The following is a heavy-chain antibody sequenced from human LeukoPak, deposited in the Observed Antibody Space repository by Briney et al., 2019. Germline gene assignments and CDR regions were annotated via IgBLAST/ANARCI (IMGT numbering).Heavy chain of an antibody. Sequence: PGGSLRLSCAASGFTFSSYSMNWVRQAPGKGLEWVSSISSSSSYIYYADSVKGRFTISRGNAKNSLYLQMNSLRAEDTAVYYCANHLACGSTSCPPFGYWGQGTLVTVSS. CDR1: GFTFSSYS. CDR3: ANHLACGSTSCPPFGY. D-gene: IGHD2-2*01. J-gene: IGHJ4*02. V-gene: IGHV3-21*01. CDR2: ISSSSSYI.